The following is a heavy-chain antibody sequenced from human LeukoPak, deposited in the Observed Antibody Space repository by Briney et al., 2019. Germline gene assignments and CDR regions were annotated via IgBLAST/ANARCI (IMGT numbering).Heavy chain of an antibody. CDR1: GFTFDDYG. CDR3: VRDVLYYYGAERLFWFDP. V-gene: IGHV3-20*04. D-gene: IGHD3-10*01. CDR2: INWNGGST. Sequence: GGSLRLSCAASGFTFDDYGMSWVRQAPGKGLEWVSGINWNGGSTGYADSVKGRFTISRDNAKNSMYLLMNSLRVEDTAVYYCVRDVLYYYGAERLFWFDPWGQGTLVTVSS. J-gene: IGHJ5*02.